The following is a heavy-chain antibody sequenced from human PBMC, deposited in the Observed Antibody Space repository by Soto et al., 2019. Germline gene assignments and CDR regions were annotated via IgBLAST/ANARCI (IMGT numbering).Heavy chain of an antibody. CDR3: ARDLGSGWTGGYAFDI. CDR1: GFTVSSNY. J-gene: IGHJ3*02. V-gene: IGHV3-66*01. CDR2: IYSGGST. Sequence: PGGSLRLSCAASGFTVSSNYMSWVRQAPGKGLEWVSVIYSGGSTYYADSVKGRLTISRDNSKNTLYLQMNSLRAEDTAVYYCARDLGSGWTGGYAFDIWGQGTMVTVSS. D-gene: IGHD6-19*01.